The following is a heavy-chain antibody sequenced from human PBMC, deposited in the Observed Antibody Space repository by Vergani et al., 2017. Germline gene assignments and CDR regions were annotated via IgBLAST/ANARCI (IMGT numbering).Heavy chain of an antibody. D-gene: IGHD2-2*02. J-gene: IGHJ6*02. CDR3: AIVPAAIRTGTNYGMDV. Sequence: EVQLLESGGGLVQPGGSLRLSCAASGFTFSSYAMSWVRQAPGKGLEWVSSISSSSSYIYYADSVKGRFTISRDNAKNSLYLQMNSLRAEDTAVYYCAIVPAAIRTGTNYGMDVWGQGTTVTVSS. CDR2: ISSSSSYI. V-gene: IGHV3-21*01. CDR1: GFTFSSYA.